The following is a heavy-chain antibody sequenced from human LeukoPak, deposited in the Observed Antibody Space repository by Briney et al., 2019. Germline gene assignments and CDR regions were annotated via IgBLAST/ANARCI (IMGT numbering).Heavy chain of an antibody. CDR2: IYSGGNT. CDR3: ARARPGVAGFFDC. Sequence: VGSLRLSCAASGFTVSSNYMSWVRQAPGKGLEWVSVIYSGGNTYYADSVKGRFTFSRDNSKNTLYLQMNSLRVEDTAVYYCARARPGVAGFFDCWGQGTLVTVSS. D-gene: IGHD1-14*01. CDR1: GFTVSSNY. J-gene: IGHJ4*02. V-gene: IGHV3-53*01.